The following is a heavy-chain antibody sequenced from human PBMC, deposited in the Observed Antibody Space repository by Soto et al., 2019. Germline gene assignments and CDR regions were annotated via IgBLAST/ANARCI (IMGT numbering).Heavy chain of an antibody. CDR3: ARVDYYGSGSQYYYYGMDV. CDR1: GGTFSSYA. V-gene: IGHV1-69*13. J-gene: IGHJ6*02. Sequence: SVKVSYKASGGTFSSYAISWVRQAPGQGLEWMGGIIPIFGTANYAQKFQGRVTITADESTSTAYMELSSLRSEDTAVYYCARVDYYGSGSQYYYYGMDVWGQATTVTVSS. CDR2: IIPIFGTA. D-gene: IGHD3-10*01.